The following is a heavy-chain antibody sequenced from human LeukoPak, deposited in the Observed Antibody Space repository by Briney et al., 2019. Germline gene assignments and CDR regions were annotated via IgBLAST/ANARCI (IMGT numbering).Heavy chain of an antibody. CDR2: FYSSGST. Sequence: PSQTLSLTCTVSGDSISGDDYYWSWIRQPPGKGLEWIGYFYSSGSTYYNPSLRSRVAISIDTSRSQFSLKLSSVTAADTAVYFCAYGGYYSGSERKQNWFDPWGQGTLVTVSS. CDR1: GDSISGDDYY. V-gene: IGHV4-30-4*01. CDR3: AYGGYYSGSERKQNWFDP. J-gene: IGHJ5*02. D-gene: IGHD3-10*01.